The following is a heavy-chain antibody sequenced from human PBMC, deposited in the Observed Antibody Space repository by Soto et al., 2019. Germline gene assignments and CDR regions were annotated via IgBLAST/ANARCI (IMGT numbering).Heavy chain of an antibody. J-gene: IGHJ4*02. Sequence: VESLKICYQTSEYYFSSYWIVWVRQRPGEGLEWVGIIDPSDSETKYNPSFQGQVTISVDRSINTAYLQWSSLKASDSAIYYCARRTTSGWYIGDLDFWGQGTPVTVSS. CDR2: IDPSDSET. CDR1: EYYFSSYW. D-gene: IGHD6-19*01. CDR3: ARRTTSGWYIGDLDF. V-gene: IGHV5-51*01.